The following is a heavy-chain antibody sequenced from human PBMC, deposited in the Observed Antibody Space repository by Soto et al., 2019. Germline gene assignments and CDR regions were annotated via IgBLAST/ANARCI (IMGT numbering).Heavy chain of an antibody. D-gene: IGHD2-2*01. V-gene: IGHV3-21*06. CDR1: GFTFSRYC. Sequence: GSLRLSCAASGFTFSRYCMNWLRQAPGKGLEWVASISSTTSYVYYADSVKGRFSTSRDNAKNILYLEMYALRTEDTAVYYCARDPSEGRVGNWFESWGQGTLVTVSS. CDR2: ISSTTSYV. CDR3: ARDPSEGRVGNWFES. J-gene: IGHJ5*01.